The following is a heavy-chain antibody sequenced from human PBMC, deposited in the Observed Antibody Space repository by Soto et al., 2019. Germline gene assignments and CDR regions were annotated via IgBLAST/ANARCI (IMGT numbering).Heavy chain of an antibody. D-gene: IGHD5-18*01. Sequence: LSLTCTVSGGSIISISYYWGWIRQPPWKGLEWIGSIYYSVSTYYNPSLKSRVTISVDTSKNQFSLKLSSVTAADTAVYYCARHSVDTAMVYDYWGQGTLVTVSS. CDR1: GGSIISISYY. V-gene: IGHV4-39*01. CDR2: IYYSVST. J-gene: IGHJ4*02. CDR3: ARHSVDTAMVYDY.